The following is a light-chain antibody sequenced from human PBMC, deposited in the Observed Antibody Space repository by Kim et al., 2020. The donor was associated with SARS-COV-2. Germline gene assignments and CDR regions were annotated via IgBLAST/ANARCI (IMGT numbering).Light chain of an antibody. CDR1: QSISIS. Sequence: DIQMTQSPSSLSASVGDRVTITCRASQSISISLNWYQQKPGKAPKVLISGTSTLQSGVPSRFSGSGSGTDFTLTISSLQPEDFAAYYCQQSYRTRLTFGGGTKVDIK. CDR2: GTS. V-gene: IGKV1-39*01. CDR3: QQSYRTRLT. J-gene: IGKJ4*01.